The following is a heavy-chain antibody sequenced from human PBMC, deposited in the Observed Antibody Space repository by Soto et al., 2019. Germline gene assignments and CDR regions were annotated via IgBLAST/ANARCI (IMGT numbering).Heavy chain of an antibody. CDR2: ISSSSSYT. V-gene: IGHV3-11*06. CDR3: ARDLGGYYFDY. CDR1: GFTFSDYY. J-gene: IGHJ4*02. D-gene: IGHD3-16*01. Sequence: SGGSLRLSCAASGFTFSDYYMSWIRQAPGKGLEWVSYISSSSSYTNYADSVKGRFTISRDNAKNSLYLQMNSLRAEDTAVYYCARDLGGYYFDYWGQGTLVTVSS.